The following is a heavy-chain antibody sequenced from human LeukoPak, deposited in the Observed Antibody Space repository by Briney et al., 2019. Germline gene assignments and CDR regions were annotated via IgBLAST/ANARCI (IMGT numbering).Heavy chain of an antibody. CDR2: IYHGGST. CDR1: GSSISSSNW. V-gene: IGHV4-4*02. Sequence: PSGTLSLTCAVSGSSISSSNWWSWVRQPPGKGLEWIGEIYHGGSTNYNPSLKSRVTISVDTSKNQFSLKLSSVTAADTAVYYCARGYDSSGYYSDSYYFDYWGQGTLVTVSS. CDR3: ARGYDSSGYYSDSYYFDY. J-gene: IGHJ4*02. D-gene: IGHD3-22*01.